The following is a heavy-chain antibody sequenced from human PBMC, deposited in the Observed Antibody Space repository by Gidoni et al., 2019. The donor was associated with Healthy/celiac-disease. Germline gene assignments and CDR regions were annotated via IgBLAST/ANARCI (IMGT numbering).Heavy chain of an antibody. V-gene: IGHV3-21*01. CDR1: GFTFSSYS. CDR3: ARASDFWSGYPTYWYFDL. D-gene: IGHD3-3*01. Sequence: VQLVESGGGLVKPGGSLRLSCAASGFTFSSYSMNWVGQAQGKGLAWGSSISSRRIYIYYADSVKGRFTISRDNAKNSLYLQMNSLRAEDTAVYYGARASDFWSGYPTYWYFDLWGRGTLVTVSS. J-gene: IGHJ2*01. CDR2: ISSRRIYI.